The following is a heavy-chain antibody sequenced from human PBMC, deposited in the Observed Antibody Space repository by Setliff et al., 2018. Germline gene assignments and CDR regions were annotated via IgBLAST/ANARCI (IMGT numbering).Heavy chain of an antibody. CDR2: ISGSGHDI. Sequence: PGESLTISCEASGFTFEDYYMSWVRQASGKGLEWLSYISGSGHDIAYRDSVKGRFTISRDNARTSVHLQMNSLSAEDTAVYYCVRGGGRDGGYWGQGTLVTVSS. CDR1: GFTFEDYY. J-gene: IGHJ4*02. CDR3: VRGGGRDGGY. D-gene: IGHD3-16*01. V-gene: IGHV3-11*01.